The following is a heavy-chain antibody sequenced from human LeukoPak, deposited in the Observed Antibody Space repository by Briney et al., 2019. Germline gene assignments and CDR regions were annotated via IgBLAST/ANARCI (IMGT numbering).Heavy chain of an antibody. CDR3: ARDPAGAGYCSSTSCYTFDY. Sequence: GGSLRLSCAASGFTFTNAWMTWVRQAPGKGLEWVSYISSSGSTIYYADSVKGRFTISRDNAKNSLYLQMNSLRAEDTAVYYCARDPAGAGYCSSTSCYTFDYWGQGTLVTVSS. J-gene: IGHJ4*02. CDR1: GFTFTNAW. D-gene: IGHD2-2*01. V-gene: IGHV3-11*01. CDR2: ISSSGSTI.